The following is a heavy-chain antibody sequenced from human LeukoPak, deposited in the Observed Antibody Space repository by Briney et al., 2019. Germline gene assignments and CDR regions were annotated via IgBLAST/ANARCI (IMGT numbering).Heavy chain of an antibody. CDR1: GGSISSYY. Sequence: SSETLSLTCTVSGGSISSYYWSWIRQPPGKGLEWIGYIYYSGSTNYNPSLKSRVTISVDTSKNQFSLKLSSVTAADTAVYYCARDGDSGSYSGYWGQGTLVTVSS. D-gene: IGHD1-26*01. CDR3: ARDGDSGSYSGY. J-gene: IGHJ4*02. CDR2: IYYSGST. V-gene: IGHV4-59*01.